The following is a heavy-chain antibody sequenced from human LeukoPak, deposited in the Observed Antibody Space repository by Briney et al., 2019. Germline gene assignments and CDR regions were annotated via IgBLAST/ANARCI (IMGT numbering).Heavy chain of an antibody. CDR2: ISSSGSTI. D-gene: IGHD1-26*01. V-gene: IGHV3-11*01. CDR3: ARLIVGATTVFDY. CDR1: GFTFSDYY. J-gene: IGHJ4*02. Sequence: PGGSLRLSCAASGFTFSDYYMSWIRQAPGKGLEWVSYISSSGSTIYYAGSVKGRFTISRDNAKNSLYLQMNSLRAEDTAVYYCARLIVGATTVFDYWGQGTLVTVSS.